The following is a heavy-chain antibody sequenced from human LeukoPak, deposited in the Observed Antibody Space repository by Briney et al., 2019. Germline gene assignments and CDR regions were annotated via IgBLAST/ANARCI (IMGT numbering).Heavy chain of an antibody. D-gene: IGHD6-6*01. CDR1: GGSISSGDYY. Sequence: SKTLSLTCTVSGGSISSGDYYWSWIRQPPGKGLDWIGYIYYSGSTYYNPSLKSRVTISVDTSKNQFSLKLSSVTAADTAVYYCASTYSSSSLIDYWGQGTLVTVSS. V-gene: IGHV4-30-4*08. J-gene: IGHJ4*02. CDR2: IYYSGST. CDR3: ASTYSSSSLIDY.